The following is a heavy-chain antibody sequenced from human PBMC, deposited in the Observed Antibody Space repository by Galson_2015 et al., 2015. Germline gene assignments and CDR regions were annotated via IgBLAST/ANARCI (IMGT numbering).Heavy chain of an antibody. CDR3: ARLYGGRASGFDY. CDR2: MYESGST. CDR1: GVSINSFY. Sequence: SETLSLTCTVSGVSINSFYWTWIRQLPGKGLGWIGDMYESGSTNYNPSLTSRVTTAVDTSKNQFSLRVTSVTAADTAVYYCARLYGGRASGFDYWGQGILVTVSS. D-gene: IGHD4-23*01. J-gene: IGHJ4*01. V-gene: IGHV4-59*08.